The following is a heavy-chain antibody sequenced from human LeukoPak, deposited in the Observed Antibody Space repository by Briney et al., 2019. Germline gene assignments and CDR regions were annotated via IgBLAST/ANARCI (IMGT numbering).Heavy chain of an antibody. D-gene: IGHD6-13*01. J-gene: IGHJ5*02. CDR1: AFIFSGHW. V-gene: IGHV3-7*03. CDR3: ARFAYSSPPWNWFDP. CDR2: IKEDGSER. Sequence: GGSLRLSCEGSAFIFSGHWMNWVRQTPGKGLEWVASIKEDGSERQYVDSVKGRFSISRDNTKGSLFLQLNSLRAEDTAVYYCARFAYSSPPWNWFDPWGQGTLVTVSS.